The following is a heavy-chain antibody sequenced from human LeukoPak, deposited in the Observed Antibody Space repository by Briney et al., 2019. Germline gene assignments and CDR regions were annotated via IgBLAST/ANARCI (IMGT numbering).Heavy chain of an antibody. CDR2: INHSGST. J-gene: IGHJ6*02. CDR3: VRNLYYYDSSGYYLIGGYYYGMDV. D-gene: IGHD3-22*01. CDR1: GGSFSGYY. V-gene: IGHV4-34*01. Sequence: SETLSLTCAVYGGSFSGYYWSWIRQPPGKGLEWIGEINHSGSTNYNPSLKSRVTISVDTSKNQFSLKLSSVTAADPAVYYCVRNLYYYDSSGYYLIGGYYYGMDVWGQGTTVTVSS.